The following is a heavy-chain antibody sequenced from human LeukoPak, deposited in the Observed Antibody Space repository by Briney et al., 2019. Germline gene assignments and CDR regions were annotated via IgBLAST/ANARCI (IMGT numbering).Heavy chain of an antibody. Sequence: PGGSLRLSCAASGFTVSSNYMSWVRQAPGKGLEWVSVIYSGGSTYYADSVKGRFTISRHNSKNTLYLQMNSLRAEDTAVYYCRSVDTAMVDDYYFDYWGQGTLATVSS. CDR1: GFTVSSNY. V-gene: IGHV3-53*04. J-gene: IGHJ4*02. CDR2: IYSGGST. D-gene: IGHD5-18*01. CDR3: RSVDTAMVDDYYFDY.